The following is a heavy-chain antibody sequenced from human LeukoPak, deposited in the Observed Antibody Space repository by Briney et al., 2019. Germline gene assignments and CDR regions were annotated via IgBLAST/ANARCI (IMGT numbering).Heavy chain of an antibody. V-gene: IGHV1-2*04. CDR3: ARADTTYGSGSYFTFDY. CDR1: GYTFTGYY. J-gene: IGHJ4*02. CDR2: INPNSGGT. Sequence: ASVKVSCKASGYTFTGYYMHWVRQAPGRGLEWMGWINPNSGGTNYAQKFQGWVTMTRDTSISTAYMELSRLRSDDTAVYYCARADTTYGSGSYFTFDYWGQGTLVTVSS. D-gene: IGHD3-10*01.